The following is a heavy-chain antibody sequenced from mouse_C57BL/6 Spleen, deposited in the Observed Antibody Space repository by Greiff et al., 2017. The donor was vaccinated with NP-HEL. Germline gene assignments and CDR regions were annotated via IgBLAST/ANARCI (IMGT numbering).Heavy chain of an antibody. V-gene: IGHV14-4*01. CDR1: GFNIKDDY. D-gene: IGHD1-1*01. Sequence: VQLKESGAELVRPGASVKLSCTASGFNIKDDYMHWVKQRPEQGLEWIGWIDPENGDTEYASKFQGKATITEDTSSNTAYLQLSSLTSEDTAVYYCTTNYYGSSSWFAYWGQGTLVTVSA. CDR2: IDPENGDT. J-gene: IGHJ3*01. CDR3: TTNYYGSSSWFAY.